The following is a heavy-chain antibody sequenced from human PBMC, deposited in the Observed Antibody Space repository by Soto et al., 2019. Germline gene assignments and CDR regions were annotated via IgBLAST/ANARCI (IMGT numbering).Heavy chain of an antibody. CDR2: ISWGSGSI. D-gene: IGHD4-17*01. CDR3: ARSRATVTPLDY. CDR1: GFKFEDYA. Sequence: QLVESGGDLVQPGRSLRLSCAASGFKFEDYAMHWVRQAPGKGLEWVSSISWGSGSIGYADSVRGRFAISRDNAKKSLYLQMNSLRTEDTALYYCARSRATVTPLDYWDQGTLVTVSS. V-gene: IGHV3-9*01. J-gene: IGHJ4*02.